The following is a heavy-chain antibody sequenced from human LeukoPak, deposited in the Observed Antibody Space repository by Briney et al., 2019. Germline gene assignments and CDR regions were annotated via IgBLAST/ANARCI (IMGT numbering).Heavy chain of an antibody. CDR2: ISSSSSYI. V-gene: IGHV3-21*01. CDR1: GFTFSSYS. Sequence: GGSLRLSCAASGFTFSSYSMNWVRQAPGKGLEWVSSISSSSSYIYYADSVKGRFTISRDNAKNSLYLQMNSLRAEDTAVYYRARNSGTYYYDSGHGMDVWGQGTTVTVSS. D-gene: IGHD3-22*01. CDR3: ARNSGTYYYDSGHGMDV. J-gene: IGHJ6*02.